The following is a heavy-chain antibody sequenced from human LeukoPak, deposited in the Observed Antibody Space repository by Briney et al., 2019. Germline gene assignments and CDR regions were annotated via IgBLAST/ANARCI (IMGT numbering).Heavy chain of an antibody. CDR3: ATGYYYDSSAPADY. V-gene: IGHV3-64*01. D-gene: IGHD3-22*01. Sequence: PGGSLRLSCAASGFTFSSYAMHWVRQAPGKGLEYVSAISSNGGSTYYANSVKGRFTISRDNSKNTLYPQMGSLRAEDMAVYYCATGYYYDSSAPADYWGQGTLVTVSS. J-gene: IGHJ4*02. CDR1: GFTFSSYA. CDR2: ISSNGGST.